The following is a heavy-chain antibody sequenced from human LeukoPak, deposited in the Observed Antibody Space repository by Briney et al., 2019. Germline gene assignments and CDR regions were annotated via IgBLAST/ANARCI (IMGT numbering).Heavy chain of an antibody. V-gene: IGHV1-69*13. CDR2: IIPIFGTA. Sequence: SVKVSCKASGGTFSSYAISWVRQAPGQGLEWMGGIIPIFGTANYAQKFQGRVTITADESTSTAYMELSSLRSEDTAVYYCAARQQLGPRWDYWGQGTLVTVSS. CDR3: AARQQLGPRWDY. D-gene: IGHD6-13*01. CDR1: GGTFSSYA. J-gene: IGHJ4*02.